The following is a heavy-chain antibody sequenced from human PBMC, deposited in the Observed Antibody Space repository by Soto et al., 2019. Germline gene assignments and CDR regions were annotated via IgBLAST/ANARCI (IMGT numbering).Heavy chain of an antibody. D-gene: IGHD3-22*01. CDR1: GYSFTSYW. CDR3: ASGYYDSSGYYNYGMDV. Sequence: HGESLKISCKGSGYSFTSYWIGWVRQMPGKGLEWMGIMFPRDSDTRYSPSFQGQVTISADKSISTAYLQWSSPKASDTAMYYCASGYYDSSGYYNYGMDVWGQGTTVTVSS. CDR2: MFPRDSDT. V-gene: IGHV5-51*01. J-gene: IGHJ6*02.